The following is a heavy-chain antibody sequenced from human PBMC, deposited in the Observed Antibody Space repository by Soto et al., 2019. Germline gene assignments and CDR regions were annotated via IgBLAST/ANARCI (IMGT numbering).Heavy chain of an antibody. J-gene: IGHJ4*02. V-gene: IGHV4-34*01. CDR1: GGSFSGYY. Sequence: SETLSLTCAVYGGSFSGYYWSWIRQPPGKGLEWIGEINHSGSTNYNPSLKSRVTISVDTSKNQFSLKLSSVTAADTAVYYCAGGQLGLPYFDYWGQGTLVTVSS. CDR3: AGGQLGLPYFDY. D-gene: IGHD1-7*01. CDR2: INHSGST.